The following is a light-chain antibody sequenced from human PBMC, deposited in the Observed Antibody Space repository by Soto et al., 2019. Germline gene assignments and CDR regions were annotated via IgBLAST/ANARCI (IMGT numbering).Light chain of an antibody. CDR2: NND. Sequence: QSALTQPPSASGAPGQRVTISCSGSSSNIGSNTVNWYQQLPGTAPKLLISNNDKRPSGVPDRFSGSKSGTSASLAISGLHSEDEAGYYCAAWDESLNGVVFGGGTQLTVL. V-gene: IGLV1-44*01. CDR1: SSNIGSNT. CDR3: AAWDESLNGVV. J-gene: IGLJ2*01.